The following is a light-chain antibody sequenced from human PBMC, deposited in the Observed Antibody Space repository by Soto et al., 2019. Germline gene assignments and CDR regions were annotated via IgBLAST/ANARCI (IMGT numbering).Light chain of an antibody. CDR3: QQSYNTPRT. CDR2: AVS. V-gene: IGKV1-39*01. Sequence: DLQMTQSPSSLSAFVGDRVTITCRASQSVSIYLNWYQQKPGQAPKLLVYAVSSLQSGVPSRFSRGGSCADFTLTTSSLHPEDSATYYWQQSYNTPRTFGQGTKLEIK. J-gene: IGKJ2*01. CDR1: QSVSIY.